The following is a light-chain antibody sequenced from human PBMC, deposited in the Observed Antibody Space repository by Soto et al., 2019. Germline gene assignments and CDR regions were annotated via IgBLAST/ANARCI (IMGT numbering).Light chain of an antibody. V-gene: IGLV2-14*01. CDR1: SSDVGGFEY. CDR3: GSITRSSTSV. J-gene: IGLJ1*01. CDR2: DVT. Sequence: QSALSQPASVSGSPGQSITISCTGTSSDVGGFEYVSWYQHQPGKAPKLIIYDVTKRPPGVSNRFSGSKSGNTASLTISGIQAEDEGDYYCGSITRSSTSVFGTGTKVTAL.